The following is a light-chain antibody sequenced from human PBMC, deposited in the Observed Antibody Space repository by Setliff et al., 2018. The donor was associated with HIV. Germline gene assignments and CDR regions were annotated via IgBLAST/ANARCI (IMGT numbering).Light chain of an antibody. V-gene: IGLV2-14*01. Sequence: ALAQPASVSGSPGQSITISCTGTSSDVGSYNYVSWYQQHPGKAPKLMISEVSNRPSGVSNRFSGSKSDNTASLTISGLQAEDEADYFCSSFTSTTTLVFGTGTKVTVL. CDR2: EVS. CDR3: SSFTSTTTLV. J-gene: IGLJ1*01. CDR1: SSDVGSYNY.